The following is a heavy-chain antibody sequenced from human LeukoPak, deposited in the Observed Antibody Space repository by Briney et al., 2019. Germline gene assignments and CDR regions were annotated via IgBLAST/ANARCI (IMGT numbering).Heavy chain of an antibody. D-gene: IGHD3-22*01. CDR1: GFTFSSYA. CDR2: ISSNGGST. V-gene: IGHV3-64*01. J-gene: IGHJ4*02. Sequence: GGSLRLSCAASGFTFSSYAMHWVRQAPGKGPEYVSAISSNGGSTYYANSVKGRFTLSRDNSKNTLYLQMGSLRAEDMAVYYCAREDYYYDSSGYSFWGQGTLVTVSS. CDR3: AREDYYYDSSGYSF.